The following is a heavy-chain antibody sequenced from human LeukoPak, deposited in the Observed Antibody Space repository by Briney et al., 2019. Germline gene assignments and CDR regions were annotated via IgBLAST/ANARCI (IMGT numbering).Heavy chain of an antibody. CDR1: GFTFSSYS. J-gene: IGHJ4*02. D-gene: IGHD6-13*01. Sequence: GGSLGLSCAASGFTFSSYSLNWVRQAPGKGLEWVSSISSRGNYVYYADSVKGRFTISRDNAKNSLYLQINRLRVEDTAVYFCARELGIAAAGTSDYWGQGTLVTVSS. V-gene: IGHV3-21*01. CDR3: ARELGIAAAGTSDY. CDR2: ISSRGNYV.